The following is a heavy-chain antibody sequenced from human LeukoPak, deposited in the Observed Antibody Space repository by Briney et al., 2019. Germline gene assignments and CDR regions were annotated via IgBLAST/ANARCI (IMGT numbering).Heavy chain of an antibody. Sequence: GGSLRLSCAASGFTFSSYSMNWVRQAPGKGLEWASSISSSSSYIYYADSVKGRFTISRDNAKNSLYLQMNSLRAEDTAVYYCARVLLYYDSSGYLDYWGQGTLVTVSS. CDR1: GFTFSSYS. CDR2: ISSSSSYI. D-gene: IGHD3-22*01. J-gene: IGHJ4*02. CDR3: ARVLLYYDSSGYLDY. V-gene: IGHV3-21*01.